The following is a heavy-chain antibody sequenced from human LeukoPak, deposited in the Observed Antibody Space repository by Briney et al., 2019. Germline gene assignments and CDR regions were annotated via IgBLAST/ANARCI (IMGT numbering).Heavy chain of an antibody. CDR2: IYWDDDK. V-gene: IGHV2-5*02. CDR1: GFSLSTSGVG. J-gene: IGHJ4*02. D-gene: IGHD3-9*01. Sequence: SGPTLVNPTQTLTLTCTFSGFSLSTSGVGVGWIRQPPGKALEWLALIYWDDDKRYSPSLKSRLTITKDTSENQVVLTMTNMDPVDTATYYCAHTHFDILTGYTPHFDYWGQGTLVTVSS. CDR3: AHTHFDILTGYTPHFDY.